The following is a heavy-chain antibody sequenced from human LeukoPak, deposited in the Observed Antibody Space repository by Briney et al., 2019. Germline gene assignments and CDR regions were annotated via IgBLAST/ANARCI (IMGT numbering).Heavy chain of an antibody. J-gene: IGHJ4*02. CDR1: GLTFSDYY. CDR2: MSGSGGTT. CDR3: AKVGGYYYESSGPYYFDY. V-gene: IGHV3-23*01. D-gene: IGHD3-22*01. Sequence: GGSLRLSCAASGLTFSDYYMNWVRQAPGKGLEWVSAMSGSGGTTYYADSVKGRFTISRDNSKNTLYLQMNSLRAEDTAVYYCAKVGGYYYESSGPYYFDYWGQGTLVTVSS.